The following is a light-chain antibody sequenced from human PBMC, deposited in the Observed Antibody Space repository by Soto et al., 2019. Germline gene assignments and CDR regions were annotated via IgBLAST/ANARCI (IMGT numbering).Light chain of an antibody. CDR3: QQYGSSLALT. CDR1: QSVSSSY. CDR2: GAS. J-gene: IGKJ4*01. Sequence: EIVLTQSPGTLSLSPGERATLSCRASQSVSSSYLAWYQQKPGQAPRLLMYGASSRATGIPDRFSGSGSGTDFTLTISRREPEDFAVYYCQQYGSSLALTFGGGTKVEIK. V-gene: IGKV3-20*01.